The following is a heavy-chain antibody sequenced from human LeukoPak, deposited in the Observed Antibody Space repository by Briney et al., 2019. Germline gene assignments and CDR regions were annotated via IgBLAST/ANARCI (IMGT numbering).Heavy chain of an antibody. V-gene: IGHV1-69*13. CDR2: IIPIFGTA. CDR3: ARARHRTNYYDSSGYYYPDY. CDR1: GGTFSSYA. Sequence: SVKVSCKASGGTFSSYAISWVRQAPGQGLEWMGGIIPIFGTANYAQEFQGRVTITADESTSTAYMELSSLRSEDTAVYYCARARHRTNYYDSSGYYYPDYWGQGTTVTVSS. D-gene: IGHD3-22*01. J-gene: IGHJ4*02.